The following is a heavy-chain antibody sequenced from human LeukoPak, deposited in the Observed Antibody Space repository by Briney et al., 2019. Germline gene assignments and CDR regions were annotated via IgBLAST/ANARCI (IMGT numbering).Heavy chain of an antibody. CDR2: IRYEGRNN. CDR3: AKDQAAGALLLLPGLFDY. D-gene: IGHD3-10*01. V-gene: IGHV3-30*02. J-gene: IGHJ4*02. CDR1: GFTFSNYV. Sequence: RGSLRLSCAASGFTFSNYVMHWVRQAPGKGLGWVGYIRYEGRNNYYADSVKGRFTISRDKSKITLYLQMNSVRVEDTAVYYCAKDQAAGALLLLPGLFDYWGQGTLVTVSS.